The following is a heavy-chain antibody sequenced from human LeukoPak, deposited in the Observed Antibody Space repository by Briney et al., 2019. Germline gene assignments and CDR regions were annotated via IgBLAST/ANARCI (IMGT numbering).Heavy chain of an antibody. CDR1: GFTFSNYA. CDR3: AKVDYSSSSGGSFDF. J-gene: IGHJ4*02. V-gene: IGHV3-23*01. Sequence: PGGSLRLSCAASGFTFSNYAMSWVRQAPGKGLEWVSAISGSGISAYYADSVKGRFTISRDNSKNTLYLQMNSLRVEDTAVYYCAKVDYSSSSGGSFDFWGQGTLVTVSS. CDR2: ISGSGISA. D-gene: IGHD6-6*01.